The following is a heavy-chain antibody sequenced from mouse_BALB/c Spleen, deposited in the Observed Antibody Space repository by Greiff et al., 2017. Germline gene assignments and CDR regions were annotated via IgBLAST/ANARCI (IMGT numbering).Heavy chain of an antibody. CDR2: IYPGSGST. CDR1: GYTFTSYW. CDR3: TREARDVDAMDY. Sequence: LQQPGSELVRPGASVKLSCKASGYTFTSYWMHWVKQWPGQGLEWIGNIYPGSGSTNYDEKFKSKATLTVDTSSSTAYMQLSSLTSEDSAVYYCTREARDVDAMDYWGQGTSVTVSS. V-gene: IGHV1S22*01. D-gene: IGHD3-3*01. J-gene: IGHJ4*01.